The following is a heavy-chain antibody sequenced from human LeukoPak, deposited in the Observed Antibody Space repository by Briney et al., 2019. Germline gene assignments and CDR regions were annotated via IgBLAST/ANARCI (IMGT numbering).Heavy chain of an antibody. V-gene: IGHV1-46*01. D-gene: IGHD3-10*01. CDR3: AREVLGSGSYYNVDAFDI. CDR1: GYTFTSYY. J-gene: IGHJ3*02. Sequence: ASVKVSCKASGYTFTSYYMHWVRQAPGQGLEWMGIINPSGGSTSYAQKFQGRVTMTRDMSTSTVYMELSSLRSEDTAVYYCAREVLGSGSYYNVDAFDIWGQGTMVTVSS. CDR2: INPSGGST.